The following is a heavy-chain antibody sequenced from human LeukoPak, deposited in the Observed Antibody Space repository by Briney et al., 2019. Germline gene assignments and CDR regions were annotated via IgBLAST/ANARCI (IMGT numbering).Heavy chain of an antibody. CDR2: IIPIFGTA. V-gene: IGHV1-69*13. J-gene: IGHJ5*02. CDR1: GGTFSSYA. CDR3: AGTGYYYDSSGYYSP. Sequence: GASVKVSCKASGGTFSSYAISWVRQASGQGLEWMGGIIPIFGTANYAQKFQGRVTITADESTSTAYMELSSLRSEDTAVYYCAGTGYYYDSSGYYSPWGQGTLVTVSS. D-gene: IGHD3-22*01.